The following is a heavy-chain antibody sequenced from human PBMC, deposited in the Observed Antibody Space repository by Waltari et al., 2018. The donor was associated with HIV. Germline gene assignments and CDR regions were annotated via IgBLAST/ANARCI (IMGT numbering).Heavy chain of an antibody. V-gene: IGHV4-34*01. J-gene: IGHJ6*02. CDR2: INHSGST. D-gene: IGHD2-2*01. CDR3: ARRSCSSTSCYARARGGMDV. Sequence: QVQLQQWGAGLLKPSETLSLTCAVYGGSFSGSSWRWIRQPPGKGLAWIGEINHSGSTNYNPSLKSRVTISVDTSKNQFSLKLSSVTAADTAVYYCARRSCSSTSCYARARGGMDVWGQGTTVTVSS. CDR1: GGSFSGSS.